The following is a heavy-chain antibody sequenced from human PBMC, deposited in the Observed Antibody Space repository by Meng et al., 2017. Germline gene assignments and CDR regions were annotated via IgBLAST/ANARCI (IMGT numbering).Heavy chain of an antibody. CDR2: IVAGSGNT. Sequence: SVKVSCKASGFTFTSSAVQWVRQARGQRLEWIGWIVAGSGNTNYAQKFQERVTITRDMSTSTAYMELNSLRSEDTAVYYCAAGGEATDSSSWYDFDYWGQGTLVTVSS. V-gene: IGHV1-58*01. CDR1: GFTFTSSA. CDR3: AAGGEATDSSSWYDFDY. J-gene: IGHJ4*02. D-gene: IGHD6-13*01.